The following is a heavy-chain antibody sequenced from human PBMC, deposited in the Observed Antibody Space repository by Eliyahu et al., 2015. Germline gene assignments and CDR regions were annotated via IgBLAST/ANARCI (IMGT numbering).Heavy chain of an antibody. CDR1: GFTFSSYG. CDR2: IRFDGNNK. V-gene: IGHV3-30*02. J-gene: IGHJ4*02. Sequence: QVQLVESGGGVVQPGGSLRLSCAASGFTFSSYGMHWVRQAPGKGLEWVAFIRFDGNNKYYADSVKGRFTISRDNSKNTLYLQMNSLRPEDTAVYYCVDSRGYYSGHFDYWGQGTLVTVSS. D-gene: IGHD3-22*01. CDR3: VDSRGYYSGHFDY.